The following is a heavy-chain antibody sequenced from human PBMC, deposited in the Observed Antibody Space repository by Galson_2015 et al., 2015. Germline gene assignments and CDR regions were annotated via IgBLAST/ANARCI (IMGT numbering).Heavy chain of an antibody. CDR1: GYTFTSSG. CDR2: ISGNNGNT. CDR3: ARDEGAVAGKRVDY. Sequence: SVKVSCKASGYTFTSSGISWVRQAPGQGLEWMGWISGNNGNTNYAQNLQGRVTMTTDTSTSTAYMELRSLRSDDTAAYYCARDEGAVAGKRVDYWGQGTLVTVSS. D-gene: IGHD6-19*01. J-gene: IGHJ4*02. V-gene: IGHV1-18*01.